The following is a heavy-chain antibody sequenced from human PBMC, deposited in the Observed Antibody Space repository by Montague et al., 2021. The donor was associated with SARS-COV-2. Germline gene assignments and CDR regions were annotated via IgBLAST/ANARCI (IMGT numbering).Heavy chain of an antibody. Sequence: SETLSLTCAVYGGSFSGYYWTWIRQSPRKGLEWIGEINHNGSTNYNPSLKSRVTISVDTSKNQFSLKLSSVTAADTAVYYCACGEITTRGLIYYYGMDVWGQGTTVTVS. CDR3: ACGEITTRGLIYYYGMDV. CDR2: INHNGST. J-gene: IGHJ6*02. CDR1: GGSFSGYY. V-gene: IGHV4-34*01. D-gene: IGHD4-11*01.